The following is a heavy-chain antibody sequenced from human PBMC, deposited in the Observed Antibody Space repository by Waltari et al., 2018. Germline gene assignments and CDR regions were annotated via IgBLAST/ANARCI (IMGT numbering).Heavy chain of an antibody. CDR2: IKQDGSEK. CDR3: ASAPGSLAPGGAFDI. V-gene: IGHV3-7*01. CDR1: GFTFSSYW. J-gene: IGHJ3*02. D-gene: IGHD1-26*01. Sequence: EVQLVESGGGLVQPGGSLRLSCAASGFTFSSYWMSWVRQAPGKGLEWVANIKQDGSEKYYVDSVKGRFTISRDNAKNSLYLQMNSLRAEDTAVYYCASAPGSLAPGGAFDIWGQGTMVTVSS.